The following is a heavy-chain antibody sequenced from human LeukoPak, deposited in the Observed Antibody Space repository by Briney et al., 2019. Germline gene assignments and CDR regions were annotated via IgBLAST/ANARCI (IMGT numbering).Heavy chain of an antibody. Sequence: PSETLSLTCTVSGGSISSGSYYWSWIRQPAGKGLVWIGRIYTSGSTNYNPSLKSRVTISVDTSKNQFSLKLSSVTAADTAVYYCARASGVYSGSYYFDYWGQGTLVTVSS. CDR2: IYTSGST. V-gene: IGHV4-61*02. CDR3: ARASGVYSGSYYFDY. J-gene: IGHJ4*02. CDR1: GGSISSGSYY. D-gene: IGHD1-26*01.